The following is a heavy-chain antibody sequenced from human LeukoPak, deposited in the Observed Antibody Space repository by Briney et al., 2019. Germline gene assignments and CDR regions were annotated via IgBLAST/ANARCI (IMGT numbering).Heavy chain of an antibody. J-gene: IGHJ4*02. CDR3: ARGYKFTFDY. V-gene: IGHV4-59*01. Sequence: SETLSLTCTVSGGSISSYYWSWIRQPPGKGLEWIGYIYYSGSTNYSPSLKSRVTISVDTSKNQFSLKLSSVTAADTAVYYCARGYKFTFDYWGQGTLVTVSS. D-gene: IGHD1-1*01. CDR1: GGSISSYY. CDR2: IYYSGST.